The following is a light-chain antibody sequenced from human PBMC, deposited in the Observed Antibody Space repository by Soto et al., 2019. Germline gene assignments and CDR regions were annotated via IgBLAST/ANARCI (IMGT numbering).Light chain of an antibody. CDR1: QSVGSA. CDR3: QQYKNWPPLT. J-gene: IGKJ4*01. V-gene: IGKV3-15*01. Sequence: EIVMTQSPATLSVSPGETATLSCRASQSVGSAVAWYQHKPGQAPRLLIVAASIRATGVPGRFSGGGSGTXXXXXXXXXQSEDFAVYYCQQYKNWPPLTFGGGTTVEIK. CDR2: AAS.